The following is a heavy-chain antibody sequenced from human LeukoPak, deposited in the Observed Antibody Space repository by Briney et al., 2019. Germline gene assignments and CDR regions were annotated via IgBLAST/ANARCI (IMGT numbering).Heavy chain of an antibody. J-gene: IGHJ5*02. Sequence: SGTLSLTCTVSGGSISSHSWTWIRQSPEKGLEWIGYIYKSGGTNYNPSLKSRVTITADTSKNQFSLKLTSVTAADTAVYYCARGVVQGENWFDPWGPGTLVTVSS. V-gene: IGHV4-59*11. CDR2: IYKSGGT. D-gene: IGHD3-10*01. CDR3: ARGVVQGENWFDP. CDR1: GGSISSHS.